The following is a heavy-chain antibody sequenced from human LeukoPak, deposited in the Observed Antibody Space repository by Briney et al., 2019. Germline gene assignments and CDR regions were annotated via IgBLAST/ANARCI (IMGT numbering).Heavy chain of an antibody. D-gene: IGHD6-19*01. CDR2: ISGSGGST. Sequence: PGGSLRLSCAASGFSFSSYAMSWVRQAPGKGLEWVSAISGSGGSTYYADSVRGRFTVSRDNFKNTLYMQMNSLRAEDTAVYYCAKDSVGVAGPDYWGQGTLVTVSS. CDR3: AKDSVGVAGPDY. J-gene: IGHJ4*02. V-gene: IGHV3-23*01. CDR1: GFSFSSYA.